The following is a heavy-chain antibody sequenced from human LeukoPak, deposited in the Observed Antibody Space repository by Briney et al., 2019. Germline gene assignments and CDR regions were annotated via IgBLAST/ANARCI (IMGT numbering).Heavy chain of an antibody. CDR3: ARLEHDYGDHVGAFDI. CDR2: IYPGDSDT. V-gene: IGHV5-51*01. Sequence: GESLKISCKGSGYSFTSYWIGWVRQMPGKGLEWMGIIYPGDSDTRYSPSFQGQVTISADKSISTAYLQWSSLKASDTAMYYCARLEHDYGDHVGAFDIWGQGTMVTVSS. J-gene: IGHJ3*02. CDR1: GYSFTSYW. D-gene: IGHD4-17*01.